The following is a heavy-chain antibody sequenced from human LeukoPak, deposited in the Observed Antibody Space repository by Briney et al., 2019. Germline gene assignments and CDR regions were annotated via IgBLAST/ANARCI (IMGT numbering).Heavy chain of an antibody. Sequence: PSETLSLTCAVYGGSFSGYYWSWIRQPPGKGLEWIGEINHSGSTNYNPSLKSRVTISVDTSKNQFSLKLSSVTAADTAVYYCALDIVVVVAATPYYYYGMDVWGQGTTVTVSS. J-gene: IGHJ6*02. CDR1: GGSFSGYY. V-gene: IGHV4-34*01. D-gene: IGHD2-15*01. CDR2: INHSGST. CDR3: ALDIVVVVAATPYYYYGMDV.